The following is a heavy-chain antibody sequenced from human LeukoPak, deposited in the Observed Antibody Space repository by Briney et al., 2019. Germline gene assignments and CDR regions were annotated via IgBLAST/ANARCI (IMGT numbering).Heavy chain of an antibody. CDR1: GYTFTGYY. Sequence: GASVKVSCKASGYTFTGYYMHWVRQAPGQGLEWMGRINPNSGGTNYAQKFQGRVTMTRDTSISTAYMEPSRLRSDDTAVYYCARDLGYPSRGFDPWGQGTLVTVSS. CDR2: INPNSGGT. D-gene: IGHD6-13*01. CDR3: ARDLGYPSRGFDP. V-gene: IGHV1-2*06. J-gene: IGHJ5*02.